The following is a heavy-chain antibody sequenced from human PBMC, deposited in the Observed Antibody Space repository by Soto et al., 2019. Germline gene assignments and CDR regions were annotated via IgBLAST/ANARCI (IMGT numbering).Heavy chain of an antibody. V-gene: IGHV3-23*01. CDR1: GFTFSDYA. Sequence: PGGSLRLSCAASGFTFSDYAMNWVRQAPGKGLEWVSSVSGSGDRTSYADSVRGRFTISRDNSKNTLYLQMNSLRAEDTAVYYCARDYAAAGTGFDYWGQGTPVTVSS. CDR3: ARDYAAAGTGFDY. CDR2: VSGSGDRT. D-gene: IGHD6-13*01. J-gene: IGHJ4*02.